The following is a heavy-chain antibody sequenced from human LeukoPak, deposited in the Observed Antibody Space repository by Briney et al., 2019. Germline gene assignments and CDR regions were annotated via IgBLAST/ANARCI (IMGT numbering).Heavy chain of an antibody. D-gene: IGHD5-18*01. CDR2: IRPDGGAT. CDR1: GLTFSDFP. J-gene: IGHJ3*02. Sequence: GGSLRLSCAASGLTFSDFPRIWFRRAPGKGRVWVGRIRPDGGATDSAAPVKVRVSKSRDDSKKSLYLQMNRLKTEDTAVYFCVREGYGYGYHAFDMWGRGIMVTFSA. V-gene: IGHV3-15*01. CDR3: VREGYGYGYHAFDM.